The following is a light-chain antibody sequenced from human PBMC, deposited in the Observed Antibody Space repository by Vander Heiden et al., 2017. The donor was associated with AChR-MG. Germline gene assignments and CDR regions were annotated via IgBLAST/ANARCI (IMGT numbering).Light chain of an antibody. CDR1: SSDIDIFNY. CDR2: GVD. CDR3: SAYTSGASWL. Sequence: QSALTQPASVSGSPGQSITVSCSGASSDIDIFNYVSWYQQHPGKAPKLIIYGVDNRPSGVSDRFSASKSGVTASLTISGLQAEDEADYYCSAYTSGASWLFGGGTKLTVL. J-gene: IGLJ2*01. V-gene: IGLV2-14*03.